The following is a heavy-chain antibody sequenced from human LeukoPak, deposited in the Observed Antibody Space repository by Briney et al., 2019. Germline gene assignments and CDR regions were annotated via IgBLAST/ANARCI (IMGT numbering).Heavy chain of an antibody. CDR3: AREYYYESSDYYVVLSGAFDI. V-gene: IGHV1-2*02. Sequence: ASMKVSCKASGYTFTGYYMHWVRQAPGQGLEWMGWINPNSDVTNYAQKFQGRVTMTRDTSISTAYMELSSLRSDDTAVYYCAREYYYESSDYYVVLSGAFDIWGQGTMVTVSS. CDR1: GYTFTGYY. J-gene: IGHJ3*02. D-gene: IGHD3-22*01. CDR2: INPNSDVT.